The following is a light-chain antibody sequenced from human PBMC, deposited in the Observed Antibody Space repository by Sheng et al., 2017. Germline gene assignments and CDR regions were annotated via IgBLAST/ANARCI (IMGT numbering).Light chain of an antibody. Sequence: YELTQPPSVSVSPGQTASITCSGDKLGDKYACWYQQKPGQSPVLVIYQDSKRPSGIPERFSGSNSGNTATLTISETQAMDEADYYCQAWDSSTAVFGGGTKLTVL. CDR1: KLGDKY. V-gene: IGLV3-1*01. CDR2: QDS. J-gene: IGLJ2*01. CDR3: QAWDSSTAV.